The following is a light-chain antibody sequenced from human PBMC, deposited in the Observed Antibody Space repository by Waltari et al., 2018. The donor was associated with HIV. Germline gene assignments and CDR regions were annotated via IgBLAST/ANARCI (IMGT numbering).Light chain of an antibody. CDR3: TSYGGRNNRVL. CDR1: RSDVGHYAY. CDR2: EVN. V-gene: IGLV2-8*01. Sequence: QSALTQPPSASGSPEQSVTISCTGTRSDVGHYAYVSWYQQHPGKAPKLLIYEVNKRPSGVPARFSGSNSGDTASLTVAGLQAEDEADYYCTSYGGRNNRVLFGGGTRLTVL. J-gene: IGLJ3*02.